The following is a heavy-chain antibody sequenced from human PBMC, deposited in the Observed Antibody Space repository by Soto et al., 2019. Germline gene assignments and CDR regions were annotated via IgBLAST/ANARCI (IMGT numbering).Heavy chain of an antibody. CDR3: ARGPPDPQMGYYFDY. Sequence: SETLSLTCAVYGGSFSGYYWSWIRQPPGKGLEWIGEINHSGSTNYNPSLKSRVTISVDTSKNQFSLKLSSVTAADTAVYYCARGPPDPQMGYYFDYWGQGTLVTVSS. J-gene: IGHJ4*02. CDR1: GGSFSGYY. D-gene: IGHD1-26*01. CDR2: INHSGST. V-gene: IGHV4-34*01.